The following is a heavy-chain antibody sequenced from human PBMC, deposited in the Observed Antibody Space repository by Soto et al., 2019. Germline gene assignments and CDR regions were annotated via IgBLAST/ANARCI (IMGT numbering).Heavy chain of an antibody. CDR2: ISGSGGST. J-gene: IGHJ4*02. V-gene: IGHV3-23*01. CDR3: AKDQSSYGYPYYFDY. CDR1: GFTFSSYA. Sequence: VPLLESGGGLVQPGGSLRLSCAASGFTFSSYAMSWVRQAPGKGLEWVSAISGSGGSTYYADSVKGRFTISRDNSKNALYLQMNSLRAEDTAVYYCAKDQSSYGYPYYFDYWGQGTLVTVSS. D-gene: IGHD5-18*01.